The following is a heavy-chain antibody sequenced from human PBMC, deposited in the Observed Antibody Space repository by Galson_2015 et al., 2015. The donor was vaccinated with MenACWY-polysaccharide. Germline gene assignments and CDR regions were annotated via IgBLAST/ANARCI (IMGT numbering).Heavy chain of an antibody. Sequence: SLRLSCAASGFTFTTYAMNWVRQAPGKGLEWVSAISASGGGTHYADSVKGRFTISRDNSKNTLYLQMNSLRAEDTAVYYCAKYGSGSFYLDLGQGTLVTVSS. CDR1: GFTFTTYA. CDR3: AKYGSGSFYLD. J-gene: IGHJ4*02. CDR2: ISASGGGT. V-gene: IGHV3-23*01. D-gene: IGHD3-10*01.